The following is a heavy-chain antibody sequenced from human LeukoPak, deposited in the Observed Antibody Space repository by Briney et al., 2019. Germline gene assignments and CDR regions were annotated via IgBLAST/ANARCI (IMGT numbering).Heavy chain of an antibody. CDR3: ASLPVVPAAIVPDY. J-gene: IGHJ4*02. CDR2: ISSSSSYI. CDR1: GFTFSSYS. D-gene: IGHD2-2*01. V-gene: IGHV3-21*01. Sequence: GGSLRLSCAASGFTFSSYSMNWVRQAPGKGLEWVSSISSSSSYIYYADSVKGRFTISRDNAKNSLYLQMNSLRAEDTAVYYCASLPVVPAAIVPDYWGQGTLVTVSS.